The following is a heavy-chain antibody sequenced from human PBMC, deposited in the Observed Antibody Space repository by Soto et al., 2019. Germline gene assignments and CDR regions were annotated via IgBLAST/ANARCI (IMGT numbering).Heavy chain of an antibody. CDR3: ARVDRGVPDY. CDR2: IYYSGST. D-gene: IGHD3-10*01. CDR1: GGSISSYY. V-gene: IGHV4-59*01. Sequence: QVQLQESGPGLVKPSETLSLTCTVSGGSISSYYWSCVRQPPGKGLEWIGYIYYSGSTNYNPSLKSRVTISVDTSKNQFSLKLSSVTAADTAVYYCARVDRGVPDYWDQGTLVTVSS. J-gene: IGHJ4*02.